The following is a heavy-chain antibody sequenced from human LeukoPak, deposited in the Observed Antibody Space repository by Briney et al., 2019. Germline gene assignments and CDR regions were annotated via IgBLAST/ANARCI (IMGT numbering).Heavy chain of an antibody. CDR1: GFTFSNYG. CDR2: IRFDGSNK. J-gene: IGHJ4*02. CDR3: ANGPHYNILTGFYKVRSHLDF. V-gene: IGHV3-30*02. Sequence: GGSLRLSCAASGFTFSNYGMHWVRQAPGKGLEWVAFIRFDGSNKHYADSVKGRFTISRDNSKNRLNLQMNSLRAEDTAVYYCANGPHYNILTGFYKVRSHLDFWGQGTLVTVPS. D-gene: IGHD3-9*01.